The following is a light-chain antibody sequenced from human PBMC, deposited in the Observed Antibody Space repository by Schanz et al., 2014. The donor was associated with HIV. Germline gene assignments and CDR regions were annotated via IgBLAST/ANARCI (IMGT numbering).Light chain of an antibody. CDR3: QSFDSSLSAVV. V-gene: IGLV1-40*01. J-gene: IGLJ2*01. CDR1: RSNIGTGFD. CDR2: ANT. Sequence: QSVLTQPPSVSGAPGQRVTISCTGTRSNIGTGFDVHWYQLLPGTAPKVLIFANTHRPSGVPDRFSGSKSGTSASLAITGLQAEDEADYYCQSFDSSLSAVVFGGGTKPTVL.